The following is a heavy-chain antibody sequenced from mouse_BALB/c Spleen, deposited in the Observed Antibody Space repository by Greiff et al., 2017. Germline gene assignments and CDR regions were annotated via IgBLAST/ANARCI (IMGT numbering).Heavy chain of an antibody. D-gene: IGHD5-2*01. J-gene: IGHJ4*01. CDR3: AREEYWPMDY. CDR2: INPSSGYT. Sequence: VMLVESGAELARPGASVKMSCKASGYTFTSYTMHWVKQRPGQGPEWIGYINPSSGYTNYNQKFKDKATLTADKSSSTAYMQLSSLTSEDSAVYYCAREEYWPMDYWGQGTSVTVSS. CDR1: GYTFTSYT. V-gene: IGHV1-4*01.